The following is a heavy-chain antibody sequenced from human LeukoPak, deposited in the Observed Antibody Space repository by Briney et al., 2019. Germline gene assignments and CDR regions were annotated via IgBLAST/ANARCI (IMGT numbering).Heavy chain of an antibody. CDR1: GYTFTAHY. V-gene: IGHV1-2*02. D-gene: IGHD3-22*01. J-gene: IGHJ4*02. Sequence: ASVKVSCKASGYTFTAHYMHWVRQAPGQGLEWMGWINPNSGGTNYAQKFQGRVTMTRDTSISTAYMELSRLRSDDTAVYYCARVIYDSSGYDPYFDYWGQGTLVTVSS. CDR2: INPNSGGT. CDR3: ARVIYDSSGYDPYFDY.